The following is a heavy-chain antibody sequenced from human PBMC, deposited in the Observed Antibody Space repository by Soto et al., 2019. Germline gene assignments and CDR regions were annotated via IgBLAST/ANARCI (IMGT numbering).Heavy chain of an antibody. CDR2: IYPGDSDT. Sequence: GESLKISCKGSGYSFTSYWIGWVGQMPGKGLEWMGIIYPGDSDTRYSPSFQGQVTISADKSISTAYLQWSSLKASDTAMYYCARAGYYDILTGYYTGDAFDIWGQGTMVTVSS. CDR1: GYSFTSYW. V-gene: IGHV5-51*01. D-gene: IGHD3-9*01. J-gene: IGHJ3*02. CDR3: ARAGYYDILTGYYTGDAFDI.